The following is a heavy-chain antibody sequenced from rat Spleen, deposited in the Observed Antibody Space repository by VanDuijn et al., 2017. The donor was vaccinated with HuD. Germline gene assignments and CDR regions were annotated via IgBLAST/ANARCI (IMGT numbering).Heavy chain of an antibody. J-gene: IGHJ2*01. V-gene: IGHV2-13*01. CDR2: IWGNGNT. Sequence: QVQVKESGPGLVQPSQTLSLICSVSGFSLTSNGVSWVRQPPGKGLEWMGLIWGNGNTNYNSALKSRLSISRDTSKSQVYLKMNSLQSEDTAMYFCAILYYGYTAFDYWGQGVMVTVSS. CDR1: GFSLTSNG. CDR3: AILYYGYTAFDY. D-gene: IGHD1-9*01.